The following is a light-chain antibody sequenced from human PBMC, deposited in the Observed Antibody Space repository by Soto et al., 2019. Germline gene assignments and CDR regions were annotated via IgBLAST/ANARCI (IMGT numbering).Light chain of an antibody. V-gene: IGKV3-15*01. Sequence: EIVMTQSPATLSVSPGERATLSCRASRSVSSKLAWYQQKPGQAPRLLIYGASTRATGIPARFSGSGSGTEFTLTISSLQSEDFAVYYCQQYGSSPFFGQGTKVDIK. CDR2: GAS. J-gene: IGKJ1*01. CDR1: RSVSSK. CDR3: QQYGSSPF.